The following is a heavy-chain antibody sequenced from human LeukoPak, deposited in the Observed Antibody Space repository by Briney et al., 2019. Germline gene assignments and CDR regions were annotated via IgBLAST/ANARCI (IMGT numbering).Heavy chain of an antibody. Sequence: PGGSLRLSCAASGFTFKSYGMHWVRQAPGKGLEWVAFIQFDGRNKNYADSVKGRFIISRDNSKNTLSLQMNSLRAEDTALYYCAKDVYDCSGGSCPQYYYVMDVWGQGTTVTVSS. V-gene: IGHV3-30*02. CDR1: GFTFKSYG. CDR2: IQFDGRNK. CDR3: AKDVYDCSGGSCPQYYYVMDV. J-gene: IGHJ6*02. D-gene: IGHD2-15*01.